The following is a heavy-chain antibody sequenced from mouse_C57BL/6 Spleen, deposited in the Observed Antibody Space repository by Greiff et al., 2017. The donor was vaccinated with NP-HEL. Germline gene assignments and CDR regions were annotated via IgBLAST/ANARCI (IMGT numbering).Heavy chain of an antibody. CDR1: GYTFTSYW. V-gene: IGHV1-69*01. Sequence: QVQLKQPGAELVMPGASVKLSCKASGYTFTSYWMHWVKQRPGQGLEWIGEIDPSDSYTNYNQKFKGKSTLTVDKSSSTAYMQLSSLTSEDSAVYYCARSSPYGKEGMDYWGQGTSVTVSS. J-gene: IGHJ4*01. CDR3: ARSSPYGKEGMDY. CDR2: IDPSDSYT. D-gene: IGHD2-1*01.